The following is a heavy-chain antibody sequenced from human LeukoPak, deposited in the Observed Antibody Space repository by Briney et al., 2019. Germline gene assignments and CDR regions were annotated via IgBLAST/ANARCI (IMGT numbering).Heavy chain of an antibody. CDR1: GFTFNNFA. CDR3: TKDWSASY. Sequence: GGSLRLSCAASGFTFNNFAMTWVRQAPGKGLQWVSAISDSGRNTYYADSVKGRFTISRDNSKNTLDLQVKSLRVEDTAVYYCTKDWSASYWGQGTLVTVSS. V-gene: IGHV3-23*01. J-gene: IGHJ4*02. CDR2: ISDSGRNT.